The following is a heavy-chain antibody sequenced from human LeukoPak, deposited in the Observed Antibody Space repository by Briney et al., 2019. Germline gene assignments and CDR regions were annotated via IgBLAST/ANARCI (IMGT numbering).Heavy chain of an antibody. V-gene: IGHV3-11*04. CDR2: ISSSGSTI. CDR3: AREGVVVGRDFDY. Sequence: GGSLRLSCAASGFTFSDYYMSWIRQAPGKGLEWVSYISSSGSTIYYADSVKGRFAISRDNAKNSLYLQMNSLRAEDTAFYYCAREGVVVGRDFDYWGQGTLVTVSS. D-gene: IGHD2-15*01. J-gene: IGHJ4*02. CDR1: GFTFSDYY.